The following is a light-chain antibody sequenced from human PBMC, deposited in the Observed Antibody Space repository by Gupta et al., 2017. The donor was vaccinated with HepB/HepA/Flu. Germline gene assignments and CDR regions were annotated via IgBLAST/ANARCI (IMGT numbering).Light chain of an antibody. V-gene: IGLV6-57*03. Sequence: NFMLTQPHSVSESPGKTVTISCTRSSGGIVSNYVQWYQQRPGSAPTILMYEDSQRPSGVPDRFAASVDYSSNSASLTISGLKTEDEAYYYCQSYDTNNWVFGGGTKLTVL. J-gene: IGLJ3*02. CDR3: QSYDTNNWV. CDR1: SGGIVSNY. CDR2: EDS.